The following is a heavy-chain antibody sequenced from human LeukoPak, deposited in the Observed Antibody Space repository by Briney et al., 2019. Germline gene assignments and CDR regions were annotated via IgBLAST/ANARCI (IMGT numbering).Heavy chain of an antibody. J-gene: IGHJ4*02. Sequence: ASVKVSCKASGYTFTNYYMHWVRQAPGQGLEWMGIINPSGGSPSYAQKFQGRVTMTRDMSTSTVYMELRSLRSDDTAVYYCARITMVRGVIGDYWGQGTLVTVSS. CDR2: INPSGGSP. CDR3: ARITMVRGVIGDY. CDR1: GYTFTNYY. V-gene: IGHV1-46*01. D-gene: IGHD3-10*01.